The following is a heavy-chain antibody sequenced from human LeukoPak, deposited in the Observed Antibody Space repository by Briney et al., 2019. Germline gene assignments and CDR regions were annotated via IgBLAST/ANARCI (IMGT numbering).Heavy chain of an antibody. Sequence: ASAKVSCKASGYTFTTYTMHWVRQAPGQRLEWMGWINAGNGNTKYSQKFQGRVTITRDTSASTAYMDLSSLRAEDTAVYYCAKPSNPGYCSGGSCYASPYDYWGQGTLVTVSS. V-gene: IGHV1-3*01. CDR1: GYTFTTYT. D-gene: IGHD2-15*01. CDR3: AKPSNPGYCSGGSCYASPYDY. J-gene: IGHJ4*02. CDR2: INAGNGNT.